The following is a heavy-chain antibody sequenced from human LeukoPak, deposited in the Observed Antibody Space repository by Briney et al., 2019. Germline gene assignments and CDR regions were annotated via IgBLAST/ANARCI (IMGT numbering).Heavy chain of an antibody. J-gene: IGHJ4*02. Sequence: ASVKVSCKASGYSFVFFGVAWVRQAPGQGLEWMGWIDSHNGDRNYAEKFQDRVTMTTDTSTTTSYMELRSLRSDDTAVYYCARAVSGSLYGNFDFWGQGTLVTVSA. CDR2: IDSHNGDR. CDR1: GYSFVFFG. V-gene: IGHV1-18*01. D-gene: IGHD1-26*01. CDR3: ARAVSGSLYGNFDF.